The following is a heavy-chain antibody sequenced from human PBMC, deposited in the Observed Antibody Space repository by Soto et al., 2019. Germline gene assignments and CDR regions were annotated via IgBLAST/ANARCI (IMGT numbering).Heavy chain of an antibody. CDR1: GGGFNNYA. J-gene: IGHJ6*02. D-gene: IGHD3-3*01. CDR3: ARDPARGGVVPQVCGMDV. Sequence: QVQLVQSGAEVKKPASSVRVCCQASGGGFNNYAISWVRQAPGQGLEWMGGIVPIFGTPDYAERFRGRLTITADVSTRTGHMELSSLRSEDTAIYYCARDPARGGVVPQVCGMDVWGQGTTVTVSS. CDR2: IVPIFGTP. V-gene: IGHV1-69*01.